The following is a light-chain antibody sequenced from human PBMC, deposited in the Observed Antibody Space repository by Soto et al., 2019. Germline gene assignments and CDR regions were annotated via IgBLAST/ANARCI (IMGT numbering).Light chain of an antibody. V-gene: IGLV2-14*01. CDR3: SSYTSSSTLV. CDR1: SSDVGFYNY. Sequence: QSALTQPASVSGSPGQSITISCTGTSSDVGFYNYVSWYQQHPGKAPKLMIYDVTNRPSGVSNRLSGSKSGNTASLTISGLQAEDEADFYCSSYTSSSTLVFGGGTKVTVL. J-gene: IGLJ2*01. CDR2: DVT.